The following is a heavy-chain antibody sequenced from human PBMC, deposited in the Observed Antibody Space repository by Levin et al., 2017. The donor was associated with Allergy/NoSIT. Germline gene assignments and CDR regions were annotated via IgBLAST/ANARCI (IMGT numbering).Heavy chain of an antibody. CDR2: FDPEDGET. D-gene: IGHD3-9*01. V-gene: IGHV1-24*01. Sequence: ASVKVSCKVSGYTLTELSMHWVRQAPGKGLEWMGGFDPEDGETIYAQKFQGRVTMTEDTSTDTAYMELSSLRSEDTAVYYCATESLNTGYEINWFDPWGQGTLVTVSS. CDR3: ATESLNTGYEINWFDP. J-gene: IGHJ5*02. CDR1: GYTLTELS.